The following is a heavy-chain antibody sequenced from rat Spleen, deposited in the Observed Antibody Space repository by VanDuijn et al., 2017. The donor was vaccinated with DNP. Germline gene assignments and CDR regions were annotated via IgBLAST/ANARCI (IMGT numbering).Heavy chain of an antibody. V-gene: IGHV5-46*01. D-gene: IGHD1-5*01. CDR1: GFTFSSFP. CDR2: ITNTGDIT. CDR3: ARHRTISPHYYDMDV. J-gene: IGHJ4*01. Sequence: EVQLVESGGGLVQPGRSMKLSCAASGFTFSSFPMAWVRQAPGTGLEWVASITNTGDITYYSDSVKGRFSISRDNAESTLYLQLSSLRSEDTATYYCARHRTISPHYYDMDVWGQGASVTVSS.